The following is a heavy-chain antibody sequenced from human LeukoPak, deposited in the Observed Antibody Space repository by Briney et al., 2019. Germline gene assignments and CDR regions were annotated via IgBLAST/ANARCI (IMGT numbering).Heavy chain of an antibody. V-gene: IGHV4-4*07. J-gene: IGHJ4*02. CDR2: IYTSGST. D-gene: IGHD3-10*01. CDR1: GGSISSYH. CDR3: ARGPAGSYFHVPDY. Sequence: SETLSLTCTVSGGSISSYHRSWIRQPAGKGLEWIGRIYTSGSTNYNPSLKGRVTMSLDTSKNQFSLKLSSVTAADTAMYYCARGPAGSYFHVPDYWGQGTQVTVSS.